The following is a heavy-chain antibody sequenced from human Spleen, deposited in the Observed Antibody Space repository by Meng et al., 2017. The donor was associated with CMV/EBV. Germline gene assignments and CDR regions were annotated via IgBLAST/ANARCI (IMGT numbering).Heavy chain of an antibody. CDR3: ARGMDFWSRERSYYYGMDV. V-gene: IGHV1-8*01. D-gene: IGHD3-3*01. CDR1: GYTFTSYD. Sequence: ASVQVSCKASGYTFTSYDINWVRQATGQGLEWMGWMNPNTGITDYAQKFQGRVTMTRNTSTSTSYMELSSLRSEDTAVYYCARGMDFWSRERSYYYGMDVWGQGTTVTVSS. J-gene: IGHJ6*02. CDR2: MNPNTGIT.